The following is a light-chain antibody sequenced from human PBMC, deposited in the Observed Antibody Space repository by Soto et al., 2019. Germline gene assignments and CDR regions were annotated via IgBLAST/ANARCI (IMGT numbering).Light chain of an antibody. CDR1: QGIKSD. V-gene: IGKV1-6*01. CDR3: LQDDNFPYT. CDR2: AAS. J-gene: IGKJ2*01. Sequence: AIQMTQSPSSLSASVGDRVTITCRASQGIKSDLAWYQQKPGKAPKLLIFAASSLQSGVPSRFSGSGSGTDFTRTISSRQPEDCATYYCLQDDNFPYTFGQGTKLEI.